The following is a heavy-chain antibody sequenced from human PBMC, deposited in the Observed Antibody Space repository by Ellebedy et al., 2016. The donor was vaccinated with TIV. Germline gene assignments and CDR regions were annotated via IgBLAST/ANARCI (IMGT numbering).Heavy chain of an antibody. CDR1: GFTFDDYA. Sequence: SLKISXAASGFTFDDYAMHWVRQAPGKGLEWVSGISWNSGSIGYADSVKGRFTISRDNAKNSLYLQMNSLRAEDTALYYCGREYDYWGQGTLVTVSS. V-gene: IGHV3-9*01. J-gene: IGHJ4*02. CDR3: GREYDY. D-gene: IGHD2/OR15-2a*01. CDR2: ISWNSGSI.